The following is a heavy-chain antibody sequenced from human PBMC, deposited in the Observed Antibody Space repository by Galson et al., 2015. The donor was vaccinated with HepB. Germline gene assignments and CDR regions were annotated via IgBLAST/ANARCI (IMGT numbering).Heavy chain of an antibody. V-gene: IGHV3-30-3*01. J-gene: IGHJ6*03. CDR3: ARSGEGPYGDYGNYYYYYMDV. CDR2: ISYDGSNK. D-gene: IGHD4-17*01. CDR1: GFTFSSYA. Sequence: SLRLSCAASGFTFSSYAMHWVRQAPGKGLEWVAVISYDGSNKYYADSVKGRFTISRDNSKNTLYLQMNSLRAEDTAVYYCARSGEGPYGDYGNYYYYYMDVWGKGTTVTVSS.